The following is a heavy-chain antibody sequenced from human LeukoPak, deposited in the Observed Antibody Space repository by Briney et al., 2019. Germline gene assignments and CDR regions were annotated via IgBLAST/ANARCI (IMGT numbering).Heavy chain of an antibody. CDR1: GGSMSSYF. Sequence: PSETLSLTCTVSGGSMSSYFWRWIRQAPGKGLEWIGYIYYSGGTNYNPSLKSRVTISVDTSKNQFSMKLSSVTAEDTALYYCARSPYDSSGYYCGGDFHHWGQGTLVTVSS. CDR2: IYYSGGT. CDR3: ARSPYDSSGYYCGGDFHH. J-gene: IGHJ1*01. D-gene: IGHD3-22*01. V-gene: IGHV4-59*03.